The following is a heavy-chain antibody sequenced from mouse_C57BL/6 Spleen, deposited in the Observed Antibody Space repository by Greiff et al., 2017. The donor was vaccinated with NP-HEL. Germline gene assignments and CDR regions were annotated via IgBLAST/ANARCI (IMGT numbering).Heavy chain of an antibody. CDR2: IYPGNSDT. J-gene: IGHJ1*03. V-gene: IGHV1-5*01. CDR1: GYTFTSYW. CDR3: TLIATVVAPYWYFDV. Sequence: EVQLQQSGTVLARPGASVKMSCKTSGYTFTSYWMHWVKQRPGQGLEWIGAIYPGNSDTSYNQKFKGKAKLTAVTSASTAYMELSSLTNEDSAVYYCTLIATVVAPYWYFDVWGTGTTVTVSS. D-gene: IGHD1-1*01.